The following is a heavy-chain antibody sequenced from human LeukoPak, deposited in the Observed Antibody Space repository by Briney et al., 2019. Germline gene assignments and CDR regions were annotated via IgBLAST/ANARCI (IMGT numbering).Heavy chain of an antibody. CDR1: GFTFSAYS. J-gene: IGHJ4*02. CDR2: ISSSSSAI. Sequence: GGSLRLSCAASGFTFSAYSMNWVRQAPGKGLEWGSYISSSSSAIYYADSVKGRFTISRDNAKHSLYVQLNSLGDEDTAVYYCARNPTGTRWPTLWGQGTLVTVSS. D-gene: IGHD1-1*01. CDR3: ARNPTGTRWPTL. V-gene: IGHV3-48*02.